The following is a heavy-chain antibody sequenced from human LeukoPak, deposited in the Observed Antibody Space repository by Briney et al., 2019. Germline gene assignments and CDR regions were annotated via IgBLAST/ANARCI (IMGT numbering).Heavy chain of an antibody. CDR1: GFTFSSYS. CDR2: ISSSSSYI. J-gene: IGHJ4*02. V-gene: IGHV3-21*01. D-gene: IGHD5-18*01. CDR3: ARDGFEVGSYGYDVDY. Sequence: GGSLRLSCAASGFTFSSYSMNWVRQAPGKGLEWVSSISSSSSYIYYADSVKGRFTISRDNAKNSLYLQMNSLRAEDAAVYYCARDGFEVGSYGYDVDYWGQGTLVTVSS.